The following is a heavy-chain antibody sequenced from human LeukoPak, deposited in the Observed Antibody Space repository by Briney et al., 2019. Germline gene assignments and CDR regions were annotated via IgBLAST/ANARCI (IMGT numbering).Heavy chain of an antibody. Sequence: PGGSLRLSCAASGFTFTSYGIHWVRQAPGKGLEWVSAISGSGGATHYADSVKGRFTISRDNSRNTLHLQMNSLRADDTAVYYCAKGGGRPLDDAFDVWGQGTMVTVSS. J-gene: IGHJ3*01. CDR2: ISGSGGAT. V-gene: IGHV3-23*01. CDR3: AKGGGRPLDDAFDV. CDR1: GFTFTSYG.